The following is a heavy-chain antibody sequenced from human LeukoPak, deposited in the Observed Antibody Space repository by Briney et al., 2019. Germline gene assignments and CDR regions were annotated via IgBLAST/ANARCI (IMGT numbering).Heavy chain of an antibody. CDR2: TYYRSKWFN. CDR3: ARGTGTISDFDY. V-gene: IGHV6-1*01. D-gene: IGHD1-1*01. J-gene: IGHJ4*02. CDR1: GDSVPRNSAS. Sequence: SQTLSLTCDISGDSVPRNSASWNWIRQSPSRGLEWLGRTYYRSKWFNDYGLSVKGRITIYPDTSKNQLSLQLNSVTPEDTAVYYCARGTGTISDFDYWGQGTLVTVSS.